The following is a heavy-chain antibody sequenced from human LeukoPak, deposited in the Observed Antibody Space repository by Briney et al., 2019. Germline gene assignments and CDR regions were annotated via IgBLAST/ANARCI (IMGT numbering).Heavy chain of an antibody. CDR3: ASLVRGGSFYYYMDV. CDR1: GDSVSNVSYY. J-gene: IGHJ6*03. V-gene: IGHV4-39*01. Sequence: NPSQTLSLTCTVSGDSVSNVSYYWAWIRQPPGKGLEWIANVYYSGSTYYNPSLKSRVAISVDTSKNQFSLTLRSVTAADTGVYFCASLVRGGSFYYYMDVWGRGTSVTV. CDR2: VYYSGST. D-gene: IGHD3-10*01.